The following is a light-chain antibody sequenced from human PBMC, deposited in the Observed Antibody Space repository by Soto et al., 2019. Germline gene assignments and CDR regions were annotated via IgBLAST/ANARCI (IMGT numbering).Light chain of an antibody. CDR2: DAS. J-gene: IGKJ1*01. Sequence: EIVLTQSPTTLSLSPGERATLSCRASQNINTFLAGYQQRPGQAPRLLIYDASSRATGIPARFIGSGSGTAFTLTISSLEPEDFAIYYWQERSCWPPGTFGRGTEVEVK. CDR3: QERSCWPPGT. V-gene: IGKV3-11*01. CDR1: QNINTF.